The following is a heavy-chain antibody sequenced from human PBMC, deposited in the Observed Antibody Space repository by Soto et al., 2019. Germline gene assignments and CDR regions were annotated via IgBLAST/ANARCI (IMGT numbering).Heavy chain of an antibody. J-gene: IGHJ3*01. Sequence: QVRLVQSGAEVKKPGASVKVSCKASGYTFSSFRINWVRQAPGQGLEWMGWISPYNGNTNYVQKRQGRVTMTTDTSTSAADMEVRSLRSDDTAVYYCARGGTSTYYYDAFDLWGQGTVVTVSS. CDR2: ISPYNGNT. CDR3: ARGGTSTYYYDAFDL. D-gene: IGHD3-22*01. V-gene: IGHV1-18*01. CDR1: GYTFSSFR.